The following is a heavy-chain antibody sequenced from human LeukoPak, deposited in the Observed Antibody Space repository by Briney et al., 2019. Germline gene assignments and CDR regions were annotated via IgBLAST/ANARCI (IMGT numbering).Heavy chain of an antibody. CDR2: IDPKRGGT. V-gene: IGHV1-2*02. D-gene: IGHD5-12*01. CDR1: GYTFTGYY. Sequence: ASVKVSCEASGYTFTGYYMHWVRQAPGQGLEWMGWIDPKRGGTKYAQKFQGRVTMTRDTSISTAYMELSRLRSDDTAVYYCARVSGYDTTNWLDPWGQGTLVTVSS. J-gene: IGHJ5*02. CDR3: ARVSGYDTTNWLDP.